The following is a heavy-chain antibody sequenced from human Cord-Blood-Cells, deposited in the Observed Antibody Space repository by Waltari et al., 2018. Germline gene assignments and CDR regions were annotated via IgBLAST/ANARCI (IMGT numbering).Heavy chain of an antibody. V-gene: IGHV1-69*01. CDR1: GGTFSSYA. CDR3: ARVERFLEWSHDAFDI. Sequence: QVQLVQSGAEVKKPGSSVKVSCKASGGTFSSYAISWVRQAPGQGLEWMGGIIPIFGTANYAQKFQGRVTITADESTSTAYMELSSLRSEDTAVYYCARVERFLEWSHDAFDIWGQGTMVTVSS. CDR2: IIPIFGTA. D-gene: IGHD3-3*01. J-gene: IGHJ3*02.